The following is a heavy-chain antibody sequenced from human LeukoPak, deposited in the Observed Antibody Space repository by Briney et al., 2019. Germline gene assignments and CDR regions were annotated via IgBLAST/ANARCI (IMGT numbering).Heavy chain of an antibody. J-gene: IGHJ4*02. CDR1: GFTFSNYN. CDR2: IYSGGST. CDR3: ARTPPMDLPDY. D-gene: IGHD3-10*01. Sequence: GGSLRLSCAVSGFTFSNYNMNWVRQAPGKGLEWVSVIYSGGSTYYADSVKGRFTISRDNSKNTLYLQMNSLRAEDTAVYYCARTPPMDLPDYWGQGTLVTVSS. V-gene: IGHV3-66*01.